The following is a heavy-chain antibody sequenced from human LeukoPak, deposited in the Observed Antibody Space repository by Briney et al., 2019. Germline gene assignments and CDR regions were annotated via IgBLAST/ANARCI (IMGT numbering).Heavy chain of an antibody. D-gene: IGHD3-9*01. V-gene: IGHV3-23*01. CDR1: GFTFGSFA. J-gene: IGHJ4*02. Sequence: GGSLRLSCEASGFTFGSFAMSWVRQAPGKGLEWVSAISGSGGSTYYADSVKGRFTISRDNSKNTLYLQMNSLRAEDTAVYYCATSSRYFDWLSPDYWGQGTLVTVSS. CDR2: ISGSGGST. CDR3: ATSSRYFDWLSPDY.